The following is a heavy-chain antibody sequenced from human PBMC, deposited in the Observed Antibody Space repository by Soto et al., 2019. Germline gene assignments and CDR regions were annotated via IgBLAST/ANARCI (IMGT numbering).Heavy chain of an antibody. Sequence: GGSLRLSCAASGFTFSSYWMSWVRQAPGKGLEWVANIKQDGSEKYYVDSVKGRFTISRDNAKNSLYLQMNSLRAEDTAVYYCARDYSSGWYYFDYWGQGTLVTVSS. J-gene: IGHJ4*02. CDR1: GFTFSSYW. CDR3: ARDYSSGWYYFDY. CDR2: IKQDGSEK. V-gene: IGHV3-7*03. D-gene: IGHD6-19*01.